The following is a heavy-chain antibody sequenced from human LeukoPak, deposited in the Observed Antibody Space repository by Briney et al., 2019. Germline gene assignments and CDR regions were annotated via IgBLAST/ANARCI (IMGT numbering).Heavy chain of an antibody. CDR3: ARGWFGELHMYYFAY. J-gene: IGHJ4*02. V-gene: IGHV1-2*02. CDR1: GYTFTGYY. D-gene: IGHD3-10*01. Sequence: GASVKVSCKASGYTFTGYYMHWVRQAPGQGLEGMGWINPNSGGTNYAQKCQGRVTMTRDTSISTAYMELSRLRSDDTAVYYCARGWFGELHMYYFAYWGQGTLVTVSS. CDR2: INPNSGGT.